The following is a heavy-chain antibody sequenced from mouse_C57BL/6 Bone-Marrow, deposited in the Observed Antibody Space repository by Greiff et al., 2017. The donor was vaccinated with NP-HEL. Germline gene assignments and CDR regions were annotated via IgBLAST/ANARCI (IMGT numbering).Heavy chain of an antibody. CDR2: IDPENGDT. CDR3: TTRLRQAMDY. D-gene: IGHD2-4*01. V-gene: IGHV14-4*01. Sequence: EVKLVESGAELVRPGASVKLSCTASGFNIKDDYMHWVKQRPEQGLEWIGWIDPENGDTEYASKFQGKATITADTSSNTAYLQLSSLTSEDTAVYYCTTRLRQAMDYWGQGTSVTVSS. CDR1: GFNIKDDY. J-gene: IGHJ4*01.